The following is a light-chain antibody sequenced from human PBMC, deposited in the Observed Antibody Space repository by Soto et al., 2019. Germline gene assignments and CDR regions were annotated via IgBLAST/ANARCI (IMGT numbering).Light chain of an antibody. Sequence: DIQMTQSPSSLSASVGDRVTITCRASQSISSCLNWYQQKPGKAPKLLIYGASNLQSGVPSRFSGSESGTDFILTITSLKPEDFATYYCQQIYAAPVTFGQGTKVEIK. V-gene: IGKV1-39*01. CDR2: GAS. CDR3: QQIYAAPVT. CDR1: QSISSC. J-gene: IGKJ1*01.